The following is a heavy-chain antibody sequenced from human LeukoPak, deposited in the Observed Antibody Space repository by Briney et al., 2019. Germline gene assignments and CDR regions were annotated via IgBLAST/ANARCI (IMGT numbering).Heavy chain of an antibody. CDR1: GGSFSGYY. CDR2: INHSGST. Sequence: SETLSLTCAVYGGSFSGYYWSWIRQPPREGLEWIGEINHSGSTNYNPSLKSRVTISVDTSKNQFSLKLSSVTAADTAVYYCARHFYGSGSYRVDYYYYMDVWGKGTRVTISS. D-gene: IGHD3-10*01. CDR3: ARHFYGSGSYRVDYYYYMDV. J-gene: IGHJ6*03. V-gene: IGHV4-34*01.